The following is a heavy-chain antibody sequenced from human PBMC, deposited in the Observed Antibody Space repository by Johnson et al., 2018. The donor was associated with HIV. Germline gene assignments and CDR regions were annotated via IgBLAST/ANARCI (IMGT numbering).Heavy chain of an antibody. D-gene: IGHD3-16*01. V-gene: IGHV3-23*04. CDR1: GFTFSSYA. J-gene: IGHJ3*02. Sequence: MQLVESGGGLVQPGGSLRLSCAASGFTFSSYAMSWVRQAPGKGLEWVSAISGSGGSTYYADSVKGRFTISRDNAKKSLYLQMNSLRVDDTAVYYCARDGGRGDFDIWGHGTRVTVSS. CDR2: ISGSGGST. CDR3: ARDGGRGDFDI.